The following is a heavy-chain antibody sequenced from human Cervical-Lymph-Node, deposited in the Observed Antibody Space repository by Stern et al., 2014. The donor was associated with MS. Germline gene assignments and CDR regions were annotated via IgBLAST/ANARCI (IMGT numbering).Heavy chain of an antibody. J-gene: IGHJ2*01. V-gene: IGHV3-30*18. CDR1: GFAFSHYG. CDR3: AKDWEYDGDIGWYSDV. D-gene: IGHD4-17*01. Sequence: QVQLVQSGGGVVQPGRSLRVSCAASGFAFSHYGMNWVRQAPGKGLEWVAFISYDVSNKHYADSVKGRFTISRDNSNNMLFLQMNSLRTEDTAVYYCAKDWEYDGDIGWYSDVWGRGTLVTVSS. CDR2: ISYDVSNK.